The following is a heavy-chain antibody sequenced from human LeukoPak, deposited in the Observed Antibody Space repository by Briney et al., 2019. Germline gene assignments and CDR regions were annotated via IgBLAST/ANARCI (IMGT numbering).Heavy chain of an antibody. CDR1: GFTFSSYS. D-gene: IGHD6-13*01. V-gene: IGHV3-21*04. Sequence: PGGSLRLSCAASGFTFSSYSMNWVRQAPGKGLEWVSSISSSSSYIYYADSVKGRFTISRDNAKNSLYLQMNSLRAEDTALYYCALRIAAAGWSLFEYWGQGTLVTVSS. CDR3: ALRIAAAGWSLFEY. CDR2: ISSSSSYI. J-gene: IGHJ4*02.